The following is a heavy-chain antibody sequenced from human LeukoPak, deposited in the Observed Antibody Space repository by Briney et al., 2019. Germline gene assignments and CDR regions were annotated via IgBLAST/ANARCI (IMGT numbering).Heavy chain of an antibody. V-gene: IGHV4-59*01. J-gene: IGHJ2*01. Sequence: SETLSLTRTVSGGSIRSYYWSWIRQPPRKGLEWLAYIYYIGSTNYHPPLKSRVTISVDTSNNQFPLKLSSVAAADTAVYYCARVYYSNSYDYWYFDLWGRGTLVSVSS. CDR3: ARVYYSNSYDYWYFDL. CDR2: IYYIGST. D-gene: IGHD6-13*01. CDR1: GGSIRSYY.